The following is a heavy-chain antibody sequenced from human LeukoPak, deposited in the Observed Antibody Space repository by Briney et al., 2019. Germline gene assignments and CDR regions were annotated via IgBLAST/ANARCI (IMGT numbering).Heavy chain of an antibody. D-gene: IGHD1-26*01. V-gene: IGHV4-39*01. J-gene: IGHJ4*02. Sequence: PSETLSLNCTVSGGSISSSSYYWGWIRQPPGKGLEWIGSIYYSGSTYYNPSLKSRVTISVDTSKNQFSLKLSSVTAADTAVYYCARYSGSYFLFDYWGQGTLVTVSS. CDR3: ARYSGSYFLFDY. CDR1: GGSISSSSYY. CDR2: IYYSGST.